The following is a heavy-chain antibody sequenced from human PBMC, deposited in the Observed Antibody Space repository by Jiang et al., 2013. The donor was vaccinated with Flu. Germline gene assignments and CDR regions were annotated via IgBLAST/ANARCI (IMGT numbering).Heavy chain of an antibody. V-gene: IGHV3-73*01. D-gene: IGHD2-2*03. CDR2: IKTSAENYVT. CDR1: GFSFGGSD. J-gene: IGHJ4*02. CDR3: VRRARWITGCASFEN. Sequence: CTASGFSFGGSDVHWVRQASGKGLEWVGRIKTSAENYVTASSPSLRGRIRLFRDDAQNTAVLEMSNLETDDTAKYFCVRRARWITGCASFENWGRGTLVTVSS.